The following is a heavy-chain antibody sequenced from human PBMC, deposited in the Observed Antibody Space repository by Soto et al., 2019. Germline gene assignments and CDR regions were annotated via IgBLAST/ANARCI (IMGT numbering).Heavy chain of an antibody. CDR2: INHSGST. Sequence: SETLSLTCAVYGGSFSGYYWSWIRQPPGKGLEWIGEINHSGSTNYNPSLKSRVTISVDTSKNQFSLKLSSVTAADTAVYYCARESNYDFWSGYYSPYYFDYWGQGTLVTVSS. CDR1: GGSFSGYY. V-gene: IGHV4-34*01. CDR3: ARESNYDFWSGYYSPYYFDY. J-gene: IGHJ4*02. D-gene: IGHD3-3*01.